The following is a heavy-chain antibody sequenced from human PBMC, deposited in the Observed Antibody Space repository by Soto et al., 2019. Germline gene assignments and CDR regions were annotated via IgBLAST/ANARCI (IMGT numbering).Heavy chain of an antibody. D-gene: IGHD2-2*02. CDR1: GGSFSGYY. Sequence: SETLSLTCAVYGGSFSGYYWSWIRQPPGKGLEWIGEINHSGSTNYNPSLKSRVTISVDTSKNQFSLRLRSVIVADTAVYHCARFVRSCSGTTCYTRADVWGQGTTVTVSS. J-gene: IGHJ6*02. CDR2: INHSGST. V-gene: IGHV4-34*01. CDR3: ARFVRSCSGTTCYTRADV.